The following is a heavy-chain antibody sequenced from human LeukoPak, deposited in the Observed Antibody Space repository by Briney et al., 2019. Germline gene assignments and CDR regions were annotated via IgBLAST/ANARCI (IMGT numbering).Heavy chain of an antibody. D-gene: IGHD3-10*01. Sequence: GRSLRLSCAASGLTFSSYWMTWVRQAPGKGLEWVANMNQDGSDKYYLDSVKGRFTIPRDNAKNSLYLQLNSLRAEDTAVYYCARVRFGSGSSVYFDLWGQGTLVTVSS. CDR2: MNQDGSDK. CDR3: ARVRFGSGSSVYFDL. V-gene: IGHV3-7*01. CDR1: GLTFSSYW. J-gene: IGHJ4*02.